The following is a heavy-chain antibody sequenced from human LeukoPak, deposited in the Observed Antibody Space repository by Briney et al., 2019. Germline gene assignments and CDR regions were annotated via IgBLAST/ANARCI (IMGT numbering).Heavy chain of an antibody. D-gene: IGHD3-10*01. J-gene: IGHJ4*02. V-gene: IGHV1-69*05. Sequence: SVKVSCKASGGTFSSYAISWVRQAPGQGLEWMGGIIPIFGTANYAQKFQGRVTITTDESTSTAYMELSSLRSGDTAVYYCARGSVITMVRGVMRDFDYWGQGTLVTVSS. CDR2: IIPIFGTA. CDR3: ARGSVITMVRGVMRDFDY. CDR1: GGTFSSYA.